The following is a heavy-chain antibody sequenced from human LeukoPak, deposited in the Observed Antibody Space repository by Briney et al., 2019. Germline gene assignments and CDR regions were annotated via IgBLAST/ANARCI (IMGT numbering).Heavy chain of an antibody. J-gene: IGHJ4*02. V-gene: IGHV3-23*01. D-gene: IGHD2-15*01. CDR3: ARGRVAAIRGPYYFDY. Sequence: GGSLRLSCAASGFTFSGYAMSWVRQAPGKGLEWVSAISGSGGSTYYADSVKGRFTISRDNSKNTLYLQMNSLRAEDTAVYYCARGRVAAIRGPYYFDYWGQGTLVTVSS. CDR2: ISGSGGST. CDR1: GFTFSGYA.